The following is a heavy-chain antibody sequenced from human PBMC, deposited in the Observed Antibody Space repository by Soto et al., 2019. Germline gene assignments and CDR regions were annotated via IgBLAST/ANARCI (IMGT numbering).Heavy chain of an antibody. CDR2: IYHSGST. Sequence: SETLSLTCAVSGGSISSGGYSWSWIRQPPGKGLEWIGYIYHSGSTYYNPSLKSRVTISVDTSKNQFSLKLSSVTAADTAVYYCARVSQSLFDYWGQGTLVTVSS. CDR3: ARVSQSLFDY. V-gene: IGHV4-30-2*01. CDR1: GGSISSGGYS. J-gene: IGHJ4*02.